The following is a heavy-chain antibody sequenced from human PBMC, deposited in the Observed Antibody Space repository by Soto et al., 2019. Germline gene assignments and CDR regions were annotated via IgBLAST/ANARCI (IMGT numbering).Heavy chain of an antibody. V-gene: IGHV4-59*01. J-gene: IGHJ6*02. Sequence: KPSETLSLTCTVSGGSISSYYWSWIRQPPGKGLEWIGYIYYSGSTNYNPSLKSRVTISVDTSKNQFSLKLSSVTAADTAVYYCARHGYYYGMDVWGQGTTVTVSS. CDR2: IYYSGST. CDR3: ARHGYYYGMDV. CDR1: GGSISSYY.